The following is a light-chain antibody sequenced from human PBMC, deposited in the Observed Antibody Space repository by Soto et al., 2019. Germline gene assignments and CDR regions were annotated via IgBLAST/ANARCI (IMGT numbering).Light chain of an antibody. CDR3: QQFYDWPPQYT. V-gene: IGKV3-15*01. CDR1: QDINSK. CDR2: SAS. J-gene: IGKJ2*01. Sequence: EIVLTQTPATLSLSPGEGATLSCRASQDINSKLVWYQQRPGQAPRLLIYSASTRATGVPARFSGSGSGTDFTLTISSLQSEDFAVYYCQQFYDWPPQYTFGQGSRLEIK.